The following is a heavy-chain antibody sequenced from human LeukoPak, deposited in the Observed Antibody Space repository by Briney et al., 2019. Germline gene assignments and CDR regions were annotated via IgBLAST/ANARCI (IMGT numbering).Heavy chain of an antibody. CDR2: INYSGST. J-gene: IGHJ6*02. CDR3: ARLFPAAGTPYYYIMDV. CDR1: GGSVSSTTYY. Sequence: PSETLSLTCTVSGGSVSSTTYYWSWIRQPPGKGLEWIASINYSGSTYYNPSLKSRVTISVDTSENQFSLKLSSVTAADTAVYYCARLFPAAGTPYYYIMDVWGQGTTVTVSS. D-gene: IGHD6-13*01. V-gene: IGHV4-39*07.